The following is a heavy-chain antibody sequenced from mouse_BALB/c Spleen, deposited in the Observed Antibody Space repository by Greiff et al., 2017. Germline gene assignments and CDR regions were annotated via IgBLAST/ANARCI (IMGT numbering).Heavy chain of an antibody. CDR1: GFTFSSYG. Sequence: DVKLVESGGDLVKPGGSLKLSCAASGFTFSSYGMSWVRQTPDKRLEWVATISSGGSYTYYPDSVKGRFTISRDNAKNTLYLQMSSLKSEDTAMYYCARLTTVVGNYFDYWGQGTTLTVSS. CDR2: ISSGGSYT. J-gene: IGHJ2*01. CDR3: ARLTTVVGNYFDY. V-gene: IGHV5-6*02. D-gene: IGHD1-1*01.